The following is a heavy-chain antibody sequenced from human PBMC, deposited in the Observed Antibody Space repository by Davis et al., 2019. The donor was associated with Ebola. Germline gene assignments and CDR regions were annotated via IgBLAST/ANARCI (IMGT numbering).Heavy chain of an antibody. D-gene: IGHD5-12*01. CDR1: GFIFGSYE. CDR2: ISDRGLTK. Sequence: GGSLRLSCAASGFIFGSYEMIWVRQAPGKGLEWVSYISDRGLTKYYSDSVKGRFTIPRDNAENSLYLEMNSLRAEDTAIYYCAREADSGGFRFDYWGRGILVTVSS. J-gene: IGHJ4*02. V-gene: IGHV3-48*03. CDR3: AREADSGGFRFDY.